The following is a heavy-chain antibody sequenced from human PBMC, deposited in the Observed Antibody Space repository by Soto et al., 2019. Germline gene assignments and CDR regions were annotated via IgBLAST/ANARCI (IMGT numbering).Heavy chain of an antibody. CDR3: AKGVVRGED. Sequence: EVQLLESGGGLVQPGGSLRLSCAASGFTFSSYAMSWVRQAPGKGLEWVSAISGSGGSTYYADSVKGRFTISRDNSKNTLYLQMSSLRAEEPSVYYGAKGVVRGEDWGPGNLVTVSS. J-gene: IGHJ4*02. CDR2: ISGSGGST. D-gene: IGHD3-10*01. V-gene: IGHV3-23*01. CDR1: GFTFSSYA.